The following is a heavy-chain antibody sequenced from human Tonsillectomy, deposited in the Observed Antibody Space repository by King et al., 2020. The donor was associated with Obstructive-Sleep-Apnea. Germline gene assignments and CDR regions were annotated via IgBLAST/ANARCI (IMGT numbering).Heavy chain of an antibody. D-gene: IGHD1-26*01. Sequence: QLQESGPGLVKASETLSLTCTVSGGSISSYYWSWIRQPPGKGLEWIGYIYYSGSTNYNPSLKSRVTISVDTSKNQFSLKLSSVTAADTAVYYCAREGSGSTYWGQGTLVTVSS. CDR1: GGSISSYY. J-gene: IGHJ4*02. CDR3: AREGSGSTY. V-gene: IGHV4-59*01. CDR2: IYYSGST.